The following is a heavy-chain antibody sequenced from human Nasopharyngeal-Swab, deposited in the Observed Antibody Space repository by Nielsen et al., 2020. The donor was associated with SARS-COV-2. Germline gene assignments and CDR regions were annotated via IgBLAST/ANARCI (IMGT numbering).Heavy chain of an antibody. CDR3: ARGSNRNVVVVAATPVYFDY. CDR1: GFTFSSFW. J-gene: IGHJ4*02. D-gene: IGHD2-15*01. Sequence: GESLKISCAASGFTFSSFWMGWVRQAPGKGLEWVANINTDGSQKHYVDSVPGRFTISRDNAKNSLSLEMNSLRAEDTAVYYCARGSNRNVVVVAATPVYFDYWGQGTLVTVSS. CDR2: INTDGSQK. V-gene: IGHV3-7*03.